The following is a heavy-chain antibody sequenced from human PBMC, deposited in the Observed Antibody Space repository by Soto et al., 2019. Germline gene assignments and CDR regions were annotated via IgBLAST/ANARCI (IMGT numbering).Heavy chain of an antibody. D-gene: IGHD1-26*01. CDR3: ARRGSGTSPNFDY. CDR2: LSSSSSTI. J-gene: IGHJ4*02. V-gene: IGHV3-48*02. CDR1: GFTLSNHA. Sequence: QPGGSLRLSCAASGFTLSNHAVHWVRQAPGKGLEWISYLSSSSSTIFYADSVKGRFTISRDNAKNSLYLQMNSLRDEDTAVYYCARRGSGTSPNFDYWGQGTLVTVSS.